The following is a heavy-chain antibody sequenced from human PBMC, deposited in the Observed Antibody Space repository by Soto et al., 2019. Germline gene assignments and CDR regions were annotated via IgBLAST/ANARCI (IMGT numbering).Heavy chain of an antibody. CDR2: ISSSSSYI. D-gene: IGHD6-13*01. CDR3: ASRATAGTLDWFDP. J-gene: IGHJ5*02. Sequence: RGSLRLSCAASGFNFSIYSMNWVRQAPGKGLEWVSAISSSSSYIYYADSVKGRFTISRDNAKNSLYLQMNSLRAEDTAVYYCASRATAGTLDWFDPWGQGTLVTVSS. CDR1: GFNFSIYS. V-gene: IGHV3-21*01.